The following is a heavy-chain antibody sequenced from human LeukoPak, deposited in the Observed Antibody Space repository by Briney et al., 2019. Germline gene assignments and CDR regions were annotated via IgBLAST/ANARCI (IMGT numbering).Heavy chain of an antibody. J-gene: IGHJ4*02. CDR2: IKGDGSET. V-gene: IGHV3-7*01. D-gene: IGHD2-21*01. CDR1: GFIFSNNW. CDR3: ARLELGWDY. Sequence: GGSLRLSCAGSGFIFSNNWMSWVRQAPGKGLEWVANIKGDGSETYYVDSVKGRFTISRDNAKNSLYLQMNSLRAEDTAVYYCARLELGWDYWGQGTLVTVSS.